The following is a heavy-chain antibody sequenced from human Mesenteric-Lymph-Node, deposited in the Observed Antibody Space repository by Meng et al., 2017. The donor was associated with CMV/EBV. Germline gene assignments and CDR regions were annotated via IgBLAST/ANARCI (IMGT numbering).Heavy chain of an antibody. CDR3: ARVVSLIGVVTPWFDP. J-gene: IGHJ5*02. V-gene: IGHV4-59*01. CDR2: MYYRGST. CDR1: GDSMSSYY. D-gene: IGHD3-3*01. Sequence: SETLSLTCTVSGDSMSSYYWSWIRQPPGKGLEWIGYMYYRGSTKYKSSLKSRVTISVDTSKNQFSLKLSSVTAADTAVYYCARVVSLIGVVTPWFDPWGQGTLVTVSS.